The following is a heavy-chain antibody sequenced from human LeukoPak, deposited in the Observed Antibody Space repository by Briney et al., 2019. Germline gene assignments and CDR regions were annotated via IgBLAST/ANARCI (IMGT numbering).Heavy chain of an antibody. CDR1: GGSISSYY. J-gene: IGHJ4*02. CDR3: ARSYYYDSSGYYQIDY. Sequence: SETLSLTCTVSGGSISSYYWSWIRQPPGKGLEWIGYIYYSGSTNYNPSLKSRVTISVDTSKNRFSLKLSSVTAADTAVYYCARSYYYDSSGYYQIDYWGQGTLVTVSS. D-gene: IGHD3-22*01. V-gene: IGHV4-59*01. CDR2: IYYSGST.